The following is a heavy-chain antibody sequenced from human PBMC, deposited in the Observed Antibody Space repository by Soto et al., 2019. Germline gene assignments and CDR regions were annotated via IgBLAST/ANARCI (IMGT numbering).Heavy chain of an antibody. CDR1: GYTFTTHG. CDR2: VRGDNGHT. J-gene: IGHJ5*02. Sequence: QVQLVQSGAEVKKPGASVKVSCKASGYTFTTHGISWVRQVPGQGLEWMGWVRGDNGHTNYAQSLQGRVTMTTDQSTNTAYMELRSLRSDDTAVYYWARDLGYCRSGTCYREGFDPWGQGTLVTVSS. V-gene: IGHV1-18*01. D-gene: IGHD2-15*01. CDR3: ARDLGYCRSGTCYREGFDP.